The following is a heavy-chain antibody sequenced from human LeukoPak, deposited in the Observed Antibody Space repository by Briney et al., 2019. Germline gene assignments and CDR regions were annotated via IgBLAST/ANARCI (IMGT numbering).Heavy chain of an antibody. V-gene: IGHV3-30*18. CDR2: ISYDESDK. Sequence: GGSLRLSCAASGFTFSAYGMHWVRQAPGKGLEWVAVISYDESDKYYADSVKGRFTISRDNSKNTLYLQMNSLRPEDTAVYYCAKGVVAATNAAYYGMDVWGQGTTVTVSS. D-gene: IGHD2-15*01. CDR1: GFTFSAYG. J-gene: IGHJ6*02. CDR3: AKGVVAATNAAYYGMDV.